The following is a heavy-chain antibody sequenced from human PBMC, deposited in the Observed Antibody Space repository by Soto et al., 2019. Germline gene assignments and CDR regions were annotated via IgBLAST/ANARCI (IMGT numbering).Heavy chain of an antibody. Sequence: GESLKISCNTSGYTFSCHWISWVRQVPGKGLQWMGNIDPSDSYINYNPAFRGHVTFSVDKSSSTAYLHWRSLGPSDTAIYYCARHGAAIWLGYWGQGTLVIVSS. J-gene: IGHJ4*02. CDR3: ARHGAAIWLGY. CDR2: IDPSDSYI. D-gene: IGHD6-19*01. CDR1: GYTFSCHW. V-gene: IGHV5-10-1*01.